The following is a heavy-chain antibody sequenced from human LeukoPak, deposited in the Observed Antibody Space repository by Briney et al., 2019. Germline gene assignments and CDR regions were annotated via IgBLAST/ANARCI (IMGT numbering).Heavy chain of an antibody. CDR1: GFTFSSYA. Sequence: GGSLRLSCAASGFTFSSYAMHWVRQAPGKGLEWVAVISYDGSNKYYADSVKGRFTISRDNSKNTLYLQMNSLRAEDTAVYYCARDLRVEWFGELLSADDYYYYGMDVWGQGTTVTVSS. CDR2: ISYDGSNK. CDR3: ARDLRVEWFGELLSADDYYYYGMDV. V-gene: IGHV3-30-3*01. D-gene: IGHD3-10*01. J-gene: IGHJ6*02.